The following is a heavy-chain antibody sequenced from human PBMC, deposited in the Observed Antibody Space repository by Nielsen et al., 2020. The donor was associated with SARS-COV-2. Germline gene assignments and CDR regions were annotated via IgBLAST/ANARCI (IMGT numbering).Heavy chain of an antibody. CDR1: GGSISTGSHY. Sequence: GSLRLSCTVSGGSISTGSHYWSWIRQPPGKGLEWIGYIFYRGNTNYKPSLKSRVTISVDTSKNQFSLKVNSVTAADTAVYYCVRIDMATISVDYWGRGTLVTVSS. J-gene: IGHJ4*02. V-gene: IGHV4-61*01. CDR3: VRIDMATISVDY. CDR2: IFYRGNT. D-gene: IGHD5-24*01.